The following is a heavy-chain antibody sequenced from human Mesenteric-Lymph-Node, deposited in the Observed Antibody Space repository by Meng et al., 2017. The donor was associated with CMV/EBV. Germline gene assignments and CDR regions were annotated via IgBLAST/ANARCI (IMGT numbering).Heavy chain of an antibody. CDR3: AREGWDIVVVPAATAFDY. V-gene: IGHV1-18*01. D-gene: IGHD2-2*01. Sequence: ASVKVSCKASGYTFTSYGISWVRQAPGQGLEWMGWISAYNGNTNYAQKLQGRVTMTRDTSISTAYMELSRLRSDDTAVYYCAREGWDIVVVPAATAFDYWGQGTLVTVSS. CDR1: GYTFTSYG. CDR2: ISAYNGNT. J-gene: IGHJ4*02.